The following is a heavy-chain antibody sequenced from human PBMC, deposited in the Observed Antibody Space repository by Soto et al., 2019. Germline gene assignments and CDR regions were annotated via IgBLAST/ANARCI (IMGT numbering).Heavy chain of an antibody. CDR3: ARGGNGDNVGYWYFDL. D-gene: IGHD4-17*01. J-gene: IGHJ2*01. CDR1: GYTFTPYY. CDR2: INPGGVST. V-gene: IGHV1-46*01. Sequence: QVQLVQSGAEVKKPGASVEVSCKASGYTFTPYYIHWVRHAPGQGLEWMGVINPGGVSTKYAQKFQDRVTMTSDTSTSKVYMDLSSLRSEDTAVYFCARGGNGDNVGYWYFDLWGRGTQVTVSP.